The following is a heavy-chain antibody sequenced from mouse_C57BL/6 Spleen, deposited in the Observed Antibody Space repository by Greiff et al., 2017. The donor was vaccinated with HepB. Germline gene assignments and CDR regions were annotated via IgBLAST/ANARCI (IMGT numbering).Heavy chain of an antibody. Sequence: EVQLQQSGPELVKPGASVKIPCKASGYTFTDYNMDWVKQSHGKSLEWIGDINPNNGGTTYNQKFKGKATLTVDKSSSTAYMELRSLTSEDTAVYYCARSILRDYYAMDYWGQGTSVTVSS. CDR1: GYTFTDYN. D-gene: IGHD1-1*01. CDR2: INPNNGGT. J-gene: IGHJ4*01. V-gene: IGHV1-18*01. CDR3: ARSILRDYYAMDY.